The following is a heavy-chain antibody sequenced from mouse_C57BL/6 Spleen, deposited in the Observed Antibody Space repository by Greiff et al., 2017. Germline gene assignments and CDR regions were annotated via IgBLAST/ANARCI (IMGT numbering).Heavy chain of an antibody. J-gene: IGHJ2*01. V-gene: IGHV1-64*01. CDR3: ARREVETVGTTSY. CDR2: IHPNSGST. Sequence: QVQLQQPGAELVKPGASVKLSCKASGYTFTSYWMHWVKQRPGQGLEWIGMIHPNSGSTNYNEKFKSQATLTVDKSSSTAYMQLSSLTSEDSAVYYCARREVETVGTTSYWGQGTTLTVSS. D-gene: IGHD2-14*01. CDR1: GYTFTSYW.